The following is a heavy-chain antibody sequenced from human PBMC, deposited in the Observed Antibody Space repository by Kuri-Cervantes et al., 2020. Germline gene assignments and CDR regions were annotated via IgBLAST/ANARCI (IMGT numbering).Heavy chain of an antibody. CDR2: IKQDGSEK. J-gene: IGHJ5*02. Sequence: GESLKISCAASGFTFSSYWMSWVRQAPGKGLEWVANIKQDGSEKYYVDSVKGRFTTSRDNAKNSLYLQMNSLRAEDTAVYYCARAYSSSSYDWLDPWGQGTLVTVSS. V-gene: IGHV3-7*04. CDR3: ARAYSSSSYDWLDP. CDR1: GFTFSSYW. D-gene: IGHD6-6*01.